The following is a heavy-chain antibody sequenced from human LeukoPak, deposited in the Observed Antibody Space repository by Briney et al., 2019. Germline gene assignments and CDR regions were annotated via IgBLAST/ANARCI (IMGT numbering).Heavy chain of an antibody. CDR3: ARHVSVSAAAGCGNYFDY. D-gene: IGHD6-13*01. V-gene: IGHV4-59*08. Sequence: SETLSLTCTVSGGSISSYYWSCIRQPPGKGLEWIGYIYYGGSTNYNPSLKSRVTISVDTSKNQFSLKLSSVTAADTAVYYCARHVSVSAAAGCGNYFDYWGQGTLVTVSS. CDR2: IYYGGST. CDR1: GGSISSYY. J-gene: IGHJ4*02.